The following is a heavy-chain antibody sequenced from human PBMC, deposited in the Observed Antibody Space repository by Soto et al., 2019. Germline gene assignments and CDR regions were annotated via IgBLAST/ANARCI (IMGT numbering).Heavy chain of an antibody. D-gene: IGHD3-22*01. CDR1: GGSISNSGYY. CDR2: IHYCGST. Sequence: QLQLQESGPGLVKPSGTLSLTCTVSGGSISNSGYYWGWFRQPPGKGLEGIGNIHYCGSTYYNTSLKSRVTISVDTSNNQFSLKLTSVTAADTAVYYCARHVITMIVVVRDFDLWGRGTLVMVSS. V-gene: IGHV4-39*01. J-gene: IGHJ2*01. CDR3: ARHVITMIVVVRDFDL.